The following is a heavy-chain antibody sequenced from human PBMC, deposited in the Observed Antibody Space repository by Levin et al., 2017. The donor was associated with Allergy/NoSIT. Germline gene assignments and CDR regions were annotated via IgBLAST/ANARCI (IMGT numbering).Heavy chain of an antibody. CDR1: GFTFSSYA. D-gene: IGHD5-18*01. V-gene: IGHV3-30*04. CDR3: ARAPWGYSYGWHAFDI. CDR2: ISYDGSNK. J-gene: IGHJ3*02. Sequence: GESLKISCAASGFTFSSYAMHWVRQAPGKGLEWVAVISYDGSNKYYADSVKGRFTISRDNSKNTLYLQMNSLRAEDTAVYYCARAPWGYSYGWHAFDIWGQGTMVTVSS.